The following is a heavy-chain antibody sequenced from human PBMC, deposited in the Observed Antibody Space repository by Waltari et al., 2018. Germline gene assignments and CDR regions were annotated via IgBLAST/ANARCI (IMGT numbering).Heavy chain of an antibody. D-gene: IGHD3-22*01. V-gene: IGHV3-23*01. Sequence: EVQLLESGGGLEQRGGSLRLSCAASGFTFSTYAMTWVRQAPGKVLGGCSVIRCRGSGTYYADSVRGRFTIARDNSKNTLYLQMNSLRGEDTAVYYCAKDADYDSSGYVYDYWGQGTLVTVSS. J-gene: IGHJ4*02. CDR1: GFTFSTYA. CDR2: IRCRGSGT. CDR3: AKDADYDSSGYVYDY.